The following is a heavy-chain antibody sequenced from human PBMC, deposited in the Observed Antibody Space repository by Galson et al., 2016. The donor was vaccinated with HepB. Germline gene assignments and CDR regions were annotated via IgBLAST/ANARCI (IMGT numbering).Heavy chain of an antibody. CDR3: VRDHSVVPTTAYNLFDP. Sequence: SLRLSCAASGFAFSSHWMHWVRQDLGKGLVWVSRINSDGTISNYADSVKGRFTSSRDNAKNTLYLQMNSLRAEDTAVYFCVRDHSVVPTTAYNLFDPWGRGTLVTVSS. J-gene: IGHJ5*02. CDR1: GFAFSSHW. CDR2: INSDGTIS. V-gene: IGHV3-74*01. D-gene: IGHD4-23*01.